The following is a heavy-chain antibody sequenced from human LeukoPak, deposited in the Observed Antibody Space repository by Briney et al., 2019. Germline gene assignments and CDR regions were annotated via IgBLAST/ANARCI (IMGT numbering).Heavy chain of an antibody. D-gene: IGHD3-22*01. J-gene: IGHJ4*02. CDR1: GFTFGNYA. V-gene: IGHV3-23*01. CDR2: ISGSGGST. CDR3: AKDYYYDSSGYYFDY. Sequence: PGGSLRLSCAASGFTFGNYAMSWVRQAPGKGLEWVSLISGSGGSTYYADSVMGRFTISRDNSKNTLYLQMSSLRAEDTAVYYCAKDYYYDSSGYYFDYWGQGTLVTVSS.